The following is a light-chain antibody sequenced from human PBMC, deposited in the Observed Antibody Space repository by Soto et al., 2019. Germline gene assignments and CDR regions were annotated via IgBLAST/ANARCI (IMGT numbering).Light chain of an antibody. V-gene: IGKV3-15*01. J-gene: IGKJ2*01. CDR2: GAS. Sequence: EIVMTQSPDTLSVSPGERVTLSCRASQSVSSDLAWYQQKPGQAPMLLIYGASPRAPEIAARFSGSGSGTEFTLTISSLQSEDFAVYYCRQYNNWPPYTFGQGTKLEIK. CDR1: QSVSSD. CDR3: RQYNNWPPYT.